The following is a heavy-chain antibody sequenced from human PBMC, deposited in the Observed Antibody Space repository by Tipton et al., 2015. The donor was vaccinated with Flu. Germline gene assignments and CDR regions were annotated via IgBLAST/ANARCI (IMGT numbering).Heavy chain of an antibody. Sequence: LRLSCAASGFTFTSHGMSWVRQFPGKGLEWIGTVSRTGSTIYNPSLKSRVTISIDTSKNQFSLNMRSVTAADMAVYYCARRDYSNYVSDPKSWFDPWGQGTLVAVSS. CDR2: VSRTGST. V-gene: IGHV4-59*08. CDR3: ARRDYSNYVSDPKSWFDP. J-gene: IGHJ5*02. D-gene: IGHD4-11*01. CDR1: GFTFTSHGM.